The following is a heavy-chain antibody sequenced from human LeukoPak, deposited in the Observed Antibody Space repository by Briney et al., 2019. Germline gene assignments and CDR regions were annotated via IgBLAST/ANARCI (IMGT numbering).Heavy chain of an antibody. V-gene: IGHV4-59*01. CDR2: IYHSGST. CDR3: ASSIPGYSSGIDY. J-gene: IGHJ4*02. CDR1: GGSISSYY. Sequence: SETLSLTCTVSGGSISSYYWSWIRQPPGKGLEWIGYIYHSGSTNYNPSLKSRVTISVDTSKNQFSLKLSSVTAADTAVYYCASSIPGYSSGIDYWGQGTLVTVSS. D-gene: IGHD6-19*01.